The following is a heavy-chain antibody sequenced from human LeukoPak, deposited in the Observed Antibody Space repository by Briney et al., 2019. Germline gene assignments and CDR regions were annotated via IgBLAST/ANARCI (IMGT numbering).Heavy chain of an antibody. CDR3: AREVAARRLGSWVDP. V-gene: IGHV3-7*01. J-gene: IGHJ5*02. D-gene: IGHD6-6*01. CDR1: GFTFSSYW. Sequence: GGSLRLSCAASGFTFSSYWMTWVRQAPGRGLEWVANIKQDGSGKYYVDSVKGRFTVSRDNAKNSLYLQMNSLRDEDTAVYYCAREVAARRLGSWVDPWGQGTLVTVSS. CDR2: IKQDGSGK.